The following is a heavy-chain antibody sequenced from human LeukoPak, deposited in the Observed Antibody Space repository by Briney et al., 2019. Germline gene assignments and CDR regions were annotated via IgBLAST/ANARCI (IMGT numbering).Heavy chain of an antibody. V-gene: IGHV4-39*01. J-gene: IGHJ3*02. CDR2: IYYSGST. D-gene: IGHD3-22*01. Sequence: PSETLSLTCTVSGGSISSSSYYWGWIRQPPGKGLEWIGSIYYSGSTYYNPSLKSRVTISVDTSKNQFSLKLSSVTAADTAVYYCARQEKGARGTMIVVVILDAFDIWGQGTMVTVSS. CDR1: GGSISSSSYY. CDR3: ARQEKGARGTMIVVVILDAFDI.